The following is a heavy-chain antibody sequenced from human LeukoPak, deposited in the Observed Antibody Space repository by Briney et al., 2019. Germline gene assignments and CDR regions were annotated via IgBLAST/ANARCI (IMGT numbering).Heavy chain of an antibody. J-gene: IGHJ6*02. CDR1: GFTFSTYG. CDR3: ARIACTGGNCKPYYYYGLDV. V-gene: IGHV3-33*01. Sequence: RGSLRLSCAASGFTFSTYGMHWVRQAPGKGLEWVAVIWNEGTINYYADSVKGRFTFSRDNSKSTMYLQMNSLRAEDTAVYYCARIACTGGNCKPYYYYGLDVWGQGTTVTVSS. D-gene: IGHD2-8*02. CDR2: IWNEGTIN.